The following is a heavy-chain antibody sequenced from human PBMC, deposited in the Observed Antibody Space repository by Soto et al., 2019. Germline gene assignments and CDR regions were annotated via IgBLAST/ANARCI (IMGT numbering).Heavy chain of an antibody. CDR1: GGTFSSYT. J-gene: IGHJ4*02. V-gene: IGHV1-69*02. CDR3: ATYYYDSSGYYFDY. CDR2: IIPILGIA. D-gene: IGHD3-22*01. Sequence: SVKVSCKASGGTFSSYTISWVRQAPGQGLEWMGRIIPILGIANYAQKFQGRVTITADESTSTAYMELSSLRSEDTAVYYCATYYYDSSGYYFDYWGQGTLVTVSS.